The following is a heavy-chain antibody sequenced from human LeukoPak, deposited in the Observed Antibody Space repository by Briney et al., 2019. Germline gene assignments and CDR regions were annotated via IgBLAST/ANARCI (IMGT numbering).Heavy chain of an antibody. Sequence: ASVKVSCKASGYTFTVYYMHWVRQAPGQGLEWMGRINPNSGDTKYAQNFQGMVTMTRDTSIDTAYMDLSRLRSDDTAVYYCARVGFERPRSSITVVRGVIRPNAFDLWGQGTKVTVSS. J-gene: IGHJ3*01. CDR3: ARVGFERPRSSITVVRGVIRPNAFDL. CDR1: GYTFTVYY. D-gene: IGHD3-10*01. CDR2: INPNSGDT. V-gene: IGHV1-2*02.